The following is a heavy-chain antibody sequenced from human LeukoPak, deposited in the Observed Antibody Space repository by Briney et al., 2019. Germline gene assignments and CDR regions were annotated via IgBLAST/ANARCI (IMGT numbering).Heavy chain of an antibody. Sequence: ASVTVSFKATVYTFTRYFLHSVRQAPGQGLAWMGLMNTNSGGTNDAQKFQGRVTMTRDTSISTAYMELSRLRSDDTAVYYCAKICTGASCYPGAFDIWGQGTRVTVSS. D-gene: IGHD2-8*02. CDR1: VYTFTRYF. J-gene: IGHJ3*02. CDR3: AKICTGASCYPGAFDI. CDR2: MNTNSGGT. V-gene: IGHV1-2*02.